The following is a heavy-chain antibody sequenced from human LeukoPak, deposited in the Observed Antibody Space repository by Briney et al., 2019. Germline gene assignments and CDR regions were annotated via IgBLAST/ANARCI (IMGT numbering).Heavy chain of an antibody. J-gene: IGHJ4*02. CDR3: AKVQYSSGWLHDY. D-gene: IGHD6-19*01. CDR1: GFTFRTSA. Sequence: GGSLRLSCAASGFTFRTSAFSWVRQSPGRGLEWVSTVGTDSDTYYADSVKGRFTISRDNSKKMLFLQMHSLRAEDTAVYYCAKVQYSSGWLHDYWGQGTLVTVSS. CDR2: VGTDSDT. V-gene: IGHV3-23*01.